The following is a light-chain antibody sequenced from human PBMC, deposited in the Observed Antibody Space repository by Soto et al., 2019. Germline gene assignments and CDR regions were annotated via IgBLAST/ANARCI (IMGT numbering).Light chain of an antibody. Sequence: EIVLTQSPATLSWSPGERATLSFRASQSVNSYLAWYQQKPGQAPRLLIYGTSDRATGTPDRFSGSGSGTDFTLTISRLEPEDSAVYYCQQFDDSVTFGQGTRLEIK. CDR1: QSVNSY. CDR2: GTS. J-gene: IGKJ5*01. V-gene: IGKV3-11*01. CDR3: QQFDDSVT.